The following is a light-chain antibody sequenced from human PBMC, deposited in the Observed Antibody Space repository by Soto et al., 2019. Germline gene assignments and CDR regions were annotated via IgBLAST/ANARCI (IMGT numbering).Light chain of an antibody. Sequence: QSALTQTASVSGSHGQSIIISCTGTSSDAVSNNLVSWYQQHPGKAPKLIIYEFTKRPSGISNRFSGSTSGNTASLTLSGLQAEDEADYYCCSYAGSSTFAFGGGTKLTVL. J-gene: IGLJ2*01. V-gene: IGLV2-23*02. CDR1: SSDAVSNNL. CDR3: CSYAGSSTFA. CDR2: EFT.